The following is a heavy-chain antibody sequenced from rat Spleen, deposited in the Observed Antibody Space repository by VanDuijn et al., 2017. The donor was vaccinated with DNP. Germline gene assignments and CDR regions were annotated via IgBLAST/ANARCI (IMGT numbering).Heavy chain of an antibody. CDR1: GFIFNDYW. D-gene: IGHD1-11*01. V-gene: IGHV4-2*01. Sequence: EVKLVESGGGLVQPGRSLKLSCAASGFIFNDYWMGWVRQAPGKGLEWIGDISKDSTTINYTPSLKDKFTISRDNAQDTLFLQMSKLGSEDTAIYYCARAQNYGIHVDYFDYWGQGVMVTVSS. J-gene: IGHJ2*01. CDR3: ARAQNYGIHVDYFDY. CDR2: ISKDSTTI.